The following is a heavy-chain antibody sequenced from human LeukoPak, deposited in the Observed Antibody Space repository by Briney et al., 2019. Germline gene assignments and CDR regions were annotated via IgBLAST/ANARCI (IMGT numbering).Heavy chain of an antibody. CDR3: ARDLGRWLQLG. CDR2: INTNTGNP. Sequence: ASVKVSCKASGYTFTSYAMNWVRQAPGQGLEGMGWINTNTGNPTYAQAFTRRFVFSLDTSVSTAYLQISSLKAEDTAVYYCARDLGRWLQLGWGQGTLVTVSS. D-gene: IGHD5-24*01. J-gene: IGHJ4*02. CDR1: GYTFTSYA. V-gene: IGHV7-4-1*02.